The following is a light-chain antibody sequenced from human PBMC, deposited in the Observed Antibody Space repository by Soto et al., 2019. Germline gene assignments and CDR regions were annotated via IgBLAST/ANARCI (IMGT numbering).Light chain of an antibody. CDR2: EVS. CDR3: SSYTSSSTPCV. Sequence: LTQPASVPGSPGQSITISCTGTSSDVGGYNYVSWYQQHPGKAPKLMIYEVSNRPSGVSNRFSGSKSGNTASLTISGLQAEDEADYYCSSYTSSSTPCVFGTGTKVTVL. CDR1: SSDVGGYNY. V-gene: IGLV2-14*01. J-gene: IGLJ1*01.